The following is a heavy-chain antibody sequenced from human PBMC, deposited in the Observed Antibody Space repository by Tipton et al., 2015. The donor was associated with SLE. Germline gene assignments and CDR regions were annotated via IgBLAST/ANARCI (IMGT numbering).Heavy chain of an antibody. J-gene: IGHJ3*02. V-gene: IGHV4-34*01. Sequence: LRLSCAVYGGSFSGYYWSWIRQPPGKGLEWIGEINHSGSTNYNPSLKSRVTISVDTSKNQFSLKLSSVTAADTAVYYCAREGFAAVAGTKNGFDIWGQGTMVTVSS. CDR2: INHSGST. CDR1: GGSFSGYY. D-gene: IGHD6-19*01. CDR3: AREGFAAVAGTKNGFDI.